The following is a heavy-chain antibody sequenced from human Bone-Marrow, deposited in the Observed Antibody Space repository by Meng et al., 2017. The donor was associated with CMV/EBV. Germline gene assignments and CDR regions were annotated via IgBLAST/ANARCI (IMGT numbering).Heavy chain of an antibody. CDR2: IIPILGIA. CDR3: ATQNTARGPHFDY. J-gene: IGHJ4*02. D-gene: IGHD5-18*01. Sequence: SVKVSCKASGGTFSSYAISWVRQAPGQGLEWMGGIIPILGIANYAQKFQGRVTITTDESTSTAYMELSSLRSEDTAVYYCATQNTARGPHFDYWGQGTLVTVSS. CDR1: GGTFSSYA. V-gene: IGHV1-69*10.